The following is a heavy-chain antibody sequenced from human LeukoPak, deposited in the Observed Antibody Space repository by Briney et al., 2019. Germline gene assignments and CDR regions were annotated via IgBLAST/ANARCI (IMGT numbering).Heavy chain of an antibody. CDR1: GYTFTSYD. CDR3: ARGKAARRLNWFDP. D-gene: IGHD6-13*01. CDR2: MNPNSGNT. Sequence: ASVTVSCKASGYTFTSYDINWVRQAAGQGLEWMGWMNPNSGNTGYAQKFQDRVTMTRNTSISTAYMELSSLRSEDTAVYYCARGKAARRLNWFDPWGQGTLVTVSS. V-gene: IGHV1-8*01. J-gene: IGHJ5*02.